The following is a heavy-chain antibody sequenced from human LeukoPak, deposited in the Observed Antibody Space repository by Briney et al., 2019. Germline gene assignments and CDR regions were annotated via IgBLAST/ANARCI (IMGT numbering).Heavy chain of an antibody. CDR1: GGSISSSSYY. CDR3: ARDLPFWSGYLYFDL. D-gene: IGHD3-3*01. Sequence: PSETLSLTCTVSGGSISSSSYYWGWIRQPPGKGLEWIGSIYYSGSTYYNPSLKSRVTISVDTSKNQFSLKLSSVTAADTAVYYCARDLPFWSGYLYFDLWGRGTLVTVSS. CDR2: IYYSGST. V-gene: IGHV4-39*07. J-gene: IGHJ2*01.